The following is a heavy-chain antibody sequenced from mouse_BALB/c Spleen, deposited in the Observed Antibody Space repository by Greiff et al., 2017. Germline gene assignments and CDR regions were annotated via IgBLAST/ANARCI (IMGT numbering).Heavy chain of an antibody. J-gene: IGHJ4*01. V-gene: IGHV2-9*02. Sequence: VKLMESGPGLVAPSQSLSITCTVSGFSLTSYGVHWVRQPPGKGLEWLGVIWAGGSTNYNSALMSRLSISKDNSKSQVFLKMNSLQTDDTAMYYCAREGERYNYAMDYWGQGTSVTVSS. CDR1: GFSLTSYG. CDR2: IWAGGST. CDR3: AREGERYNYAMDY.